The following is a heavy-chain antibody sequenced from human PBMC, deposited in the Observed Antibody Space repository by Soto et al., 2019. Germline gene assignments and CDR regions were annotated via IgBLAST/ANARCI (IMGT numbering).Heavy chain of an antibody. J-gene: IGHJ4*02. CDR3: ARDGGRHSGGIDY. Sequence: QVQLVQSGAEVKKPGSSVKVSCKASGGTFSSYSINWVRQAPGQGLEWMGEIIPIFDIANYAQKFQGRVTITADESTSTAYIELSSLRSEDTAVYCCARDGGRHSGGIDYWGQGTLVIVS. V-gene: IGHV1-69*01. D-gene: IGHD1-26*01. CDR1: GGTFSSYS. CDR2: IIPIFDIA.